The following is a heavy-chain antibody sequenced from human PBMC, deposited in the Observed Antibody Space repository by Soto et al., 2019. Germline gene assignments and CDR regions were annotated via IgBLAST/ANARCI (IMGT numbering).Heavy chain of an antibody. Sequence: QVQLVQSGAEVKKPGSSVKVSCKASGGTFSSYAISWVRQAPGQGLEWMGGIIPIFGTANYAQKFQGRVTITADKSTSTAYMELSSLRSEDTAVYYCARDDRSGYYYDRDALDIWGQGTMVTVSS. J-gene: IGHJ3*02. CDR3: ARDDRSGYYYDRDALDI. D-gene: IGHD3-22*01. CDR2: IIPIFGTA. CDR1: GGTFSSYA. V-gene: IGHV1-69*06.